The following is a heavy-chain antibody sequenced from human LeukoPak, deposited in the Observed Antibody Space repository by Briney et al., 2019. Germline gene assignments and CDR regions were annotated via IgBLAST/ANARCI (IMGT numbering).Heavy chain of an antibody. CDR1: GFTFSSSW. Sequence: GGSLRLSCAAFGFTFSSSWMYWVRQAPGKGLVWASRISSDGSDTTYADSVKGRFTISRDNAKNILYLQMNSLRVEDTAVYYCTRAGSSWANDYWGQGTLVTVSS. J-gene: IGHJ4*02. CDR3: TRAGSSWANDY. V-gene: IGHV3-74*01. CDR2: ISSDGSDT. D-gene: IGHD6-13*01.